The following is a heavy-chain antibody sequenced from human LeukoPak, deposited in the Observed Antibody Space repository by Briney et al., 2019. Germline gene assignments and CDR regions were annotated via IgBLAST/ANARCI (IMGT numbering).Heavy chain of an antibody. D-gene: IGHD2-15*01. V-gene: IGHV4-34*01. Sequence: SETLSLTCAVYGGSFSGYYWSWIRQPPGKGLEWTGEINHSGSTNYNPSLKSRVTISVDTSKNQFSLKLSSVTAADTAVYYCARGLRYCSGGSCYPQYFQHWGQGTLVTVSS. J-gene: IGHJ1*01. CDR1: GGSFSGYY. CDR2: INHSGST. CDR3: ARGLRYCSGGSCYPQYFQH.